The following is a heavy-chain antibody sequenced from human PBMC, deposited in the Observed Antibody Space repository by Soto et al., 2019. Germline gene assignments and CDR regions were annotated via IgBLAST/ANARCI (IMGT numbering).Heavy chain of an antibody. D-gene: IGHD6-6*01. V-gene: IGHV4-34*01. Sequence: SETLSLTCAVYGGSFSGYYWSWIRQPPGKGLEWIGEINHSGSTNYNPSLKSRVTISVDTSKNQFSLKLSSVTAADTPVYYCPRSRSSPRYDYYGRDVWGQGTTLNVSS. CDR2: INHSGST. CDR1: GGSFSGYY. CDR3: PRSRSSPRYDYYGRDV. J-gene: IGHJ6*02.